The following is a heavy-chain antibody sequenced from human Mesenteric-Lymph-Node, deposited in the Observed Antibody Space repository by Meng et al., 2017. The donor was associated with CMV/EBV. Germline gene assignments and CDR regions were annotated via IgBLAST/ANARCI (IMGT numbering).Heavy chain of an antibody. CDR2: INHSGST. V-gene: IGHV4-34*01. CDR1: GGSFSGYY. CDR3: ARHQRWLKSEGGFNY. Sequence: QVLLQQWGGRLLKPSEPPSLPCAVYGGSFSGYYWSWIRQPPGKGLEWIGEINHSGSTNYNPSLKSRVTISVDTSKNQFSLKLSSVTAADTAVYYCARHQRWLKSEGGFNYWGQGTLVTVSS. D-gene: IGHD4-23*01. J-gene: IGHJ4*02.